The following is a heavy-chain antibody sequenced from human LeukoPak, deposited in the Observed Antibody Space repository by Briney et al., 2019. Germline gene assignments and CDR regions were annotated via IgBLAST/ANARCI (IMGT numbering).Heavy chain of an antibody. CDR2: INHSGST. V-gene: IGHV4-34*01. CDR1: GGSLSGYY. CDR3: ARVSGGAVAGTFDY. Sequence: SETLSLTCAVSGGSLSGYYWTWIRQPPGKGLEWIGEINHSGSTNYNPSLKSRVTISVDTSRKQFFLRLSSVTAADTAVYFCARVSGGAVAGTFDYWGQGTLVTVSS. J-gene: IGHJ4*02. D-gene: IGHD6-19*01.